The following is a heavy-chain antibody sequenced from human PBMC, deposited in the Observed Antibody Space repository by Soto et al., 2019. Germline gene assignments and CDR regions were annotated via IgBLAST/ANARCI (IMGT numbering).Heavy chain of an antibody. V-gene: IGHV4-59*01. J-gene: IGHJ5*02. CDR3: ARSGDSRGYRASWFDP. Sequence: SETLSLTCTVSGGSISSYYWSWIRQPPGKGQEWIGYIYYSGSTNYNPSLKSRVTISVDTSKNQFSLKLSSVTAADSAVYYCARSGDSRGYRASWFDPWGEGTLVTVSS. CDR1: GGSISSYY. D-gene: IGHD3-22*01. CDR2: IYYSGST.